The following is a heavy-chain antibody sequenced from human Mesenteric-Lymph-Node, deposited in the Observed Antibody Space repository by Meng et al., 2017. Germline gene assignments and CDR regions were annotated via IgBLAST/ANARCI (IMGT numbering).Heavy chain of an antibody. CDR1: GGSISSTSDY. J-gene: IGHJ4*02. CDR2: IYYSGSN. V-gene: IGHV4-39*01. CDR3: ARQIFEFGYGGNSPFDY. D-gene: IGHD4-23*01. Sequence: QLQLQESGPGLVKPSETLSRTCTVSGGSISSTSDYWGWIRQPPGKGPEWIGSIYYSGSNYHNPSLKSRLTISVDTSKSQLALKLSSVTAADTAVYYCARQIFEFGYGGNSPFDYWGQGTLVTVSS.